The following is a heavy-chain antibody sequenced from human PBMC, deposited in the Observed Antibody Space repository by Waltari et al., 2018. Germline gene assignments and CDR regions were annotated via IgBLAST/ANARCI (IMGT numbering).Heavy chain of an antibody. V-gene: IGHV3-48*01. CDR3: AREGLQGVSDY. D-gene: IGHD3-10*01. CDR2: ISSSISTK. CDR1: GFTFSSYS. Sequence: EVQLVESGGGLVQPGGSLRLSCAASGFTFSSYSMNWVRQAQGKWLEWVSYISSSISTKYYADSGKGRFTIARDNAKNSLYLQMNSLRAEDTAVYYCAREGLQGVSDYWGQGTLVTVSS. J-gene: IGHJ4*02.